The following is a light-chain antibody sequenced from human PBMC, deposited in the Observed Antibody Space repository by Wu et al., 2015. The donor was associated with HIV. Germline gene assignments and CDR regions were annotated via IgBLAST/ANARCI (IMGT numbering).Light chain of an antibody. CDR2: KAS. CDR1: QSISSW. J-gene: IGKJ1*01. V-gene: IGKV1-5*03. Sequence: DIQMTQSPSTLSASVGDRVTITCRASQSISSWLAWYQQKPGKAPKLLIYKASSLEGGVPSRFSGSGSGTEFTLTISSLQPDDVATYYCQQYSSYLWTFGQGTRVEIK. CDR3: QQYSSYLWT.